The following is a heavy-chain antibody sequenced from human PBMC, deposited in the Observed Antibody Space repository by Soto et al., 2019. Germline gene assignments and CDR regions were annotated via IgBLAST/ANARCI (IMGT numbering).Heavy chain of an antibody. V-gene: IGHV3-23*01. CDR1: GFKFSNYA. J-gene: IGHJ4*02. CDR3: AKDRRAGGNSAFYFDF. Sequence: GGSLRLSCAASGFKFSNYAMSWVRQAPGKGLEWVSLISATGGGTYYADFVKGRLTISRDNSHNTLYLQVHSLTAEDTAVYYCAKDRRAGGNSAFYFDFWGQGAQVTVSS. D-gene: IGHD3-16*01. CDR2: ISATGGGT.